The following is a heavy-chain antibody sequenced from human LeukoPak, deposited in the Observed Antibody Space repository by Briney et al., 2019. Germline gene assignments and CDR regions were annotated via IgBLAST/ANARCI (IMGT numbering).Heavy chain of an antibody. CDR2: ISSSSSYI. D-gene: IGHD3-22*01. V-gene: IGHV3-21*01. J-gene: IGHJ5*02. Sequence: GGSLRLSCAASGFTFSSYSMNWVRHAPGKGLEWVTSISSSSSYIYYADSVNGRFTISRDNAKNSLYLQMNSLRAEDTAVYYCARDFPYYYDSSGYYYNWFDPWGQGTLVTVSS. CDR3: ARDFPYYYDSSGYYYNWFDP. CDR1: GFTFSSYS.